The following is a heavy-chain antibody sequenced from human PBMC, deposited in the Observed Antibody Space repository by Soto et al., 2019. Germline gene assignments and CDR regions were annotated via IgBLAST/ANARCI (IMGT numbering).Heavy chain of an antibody. Sequence: SETLSLTCTVSGGSVSSGSYYWSWIRQPPGKGLEWIGYIYYSGSTNYNPSLKSRVTISVDTSKNQFSLKLSSVTAADTAVYYCARGGTFGYWGQGTLVTVSS. V-gene: IGHV4-61*01. D-gene: IGHD2-15*01. CDR1: GGSVSSGSYY. J-gene: IGHJ4*02. CDR3: ARGGTFGY. CDR2: IYYSGST.